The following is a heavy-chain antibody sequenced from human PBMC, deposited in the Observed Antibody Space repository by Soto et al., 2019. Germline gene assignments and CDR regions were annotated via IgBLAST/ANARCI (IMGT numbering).Heavy chain of an antibody. J-gene: IGHJ6*04. D-gene: IGHD1-1*01. CDR2: ISGCGGST. CDR3: AKETNDDHPPGYYYYSAMDV. V-gene: IGHV3-23*01. CDR1: GFTFSSYA. Sequence: EVQLLESGGGLGQPGGSLRLSCAASGFTFSSYAMSWVRQAPGKGLEWVSGISGCGGSTYYADSVKGRFTISRDKSKYTLYLQMNSLRGEDTAVYYCAKETNDDHPPGYYYYSAMDVWGEGTTVTVSS.